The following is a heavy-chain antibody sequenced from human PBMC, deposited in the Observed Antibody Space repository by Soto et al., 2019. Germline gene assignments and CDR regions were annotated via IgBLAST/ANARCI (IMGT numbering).Heavy chain of an antibody. CDR2: IRSTSSST. D-gene: IGHD7-27*01. Sequence: GSLRLSCVASVFTFSSYPMNWVRQAPGKGLEWISNIRSTSSSTDYADSVKGRFTISRDNAKNSLYLQMSSLRDEDTAVYYCARDEVWAFDYWGQGALVTVSS. CDR1: VFTFSSYP. CDR3: ARDEVWAFDY. J-gene: IGHJ4*02. V-gene: IGHV3-48*02.